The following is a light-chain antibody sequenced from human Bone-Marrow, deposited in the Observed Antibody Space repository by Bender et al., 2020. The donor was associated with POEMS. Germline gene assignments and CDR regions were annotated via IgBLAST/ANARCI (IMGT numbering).Light chain of an antibody. J-gene: IGLJ3*02. CDR3: SSYTSSDPGV. Sequence: QSALTQPPSASGSPGQSVTISCTGTVSNLGNHNYVSWYQQHPGEAPKLLIYGVTNRPSGVSNRFTGSKSGNTASLTISGLQVEDEADYFCSSYTSSDPGVFGGGTKLTVL. CDR1: VSNLGNHNY. V-gene: IGLV2-14*03. CDR2: GVT.